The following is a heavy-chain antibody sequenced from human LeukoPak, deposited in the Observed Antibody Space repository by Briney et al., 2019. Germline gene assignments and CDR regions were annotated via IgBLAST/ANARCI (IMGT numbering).Heavy chain of an antibody. V-gene: IGHV3-23*01. D-gene: IGHD6-13*01. CDR3: AKSPQYSSSWYFDY. Sequence: GGSLRLSCAASGFTFSSYAMSWVRQAPGKGLEWVSAISGSGGTTYYADSVKGRFTISRDNSKNTLYLQMNSLRAEDTAVYYCAKSPQYSSSWYFDYWGQGTLVTVSS. J-gene: IGHJ4*02. CDR1: GFTFSSYA. CDR2: ISGSGGTT.